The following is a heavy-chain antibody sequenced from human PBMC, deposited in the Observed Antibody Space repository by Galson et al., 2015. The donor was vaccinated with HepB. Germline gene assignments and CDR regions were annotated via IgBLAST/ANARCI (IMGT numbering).Heavy chain of an antibody. CDR2: IIPIFGTA. CDR1: GGTFSSYA. Sequence: SVKVSCKASGGTFSSYAISWVRQAPGQGLEWMGGIIPIFGTANYAQKFQGRVTITADESTSTAYMELSSLRSEDTAVYYCARGVVPAAYPDQTYYYYGMDVWGQGTTVTVSS. J-gene: IGHJ6*02. D-gene: IGHD2-2*01. CDR3: ARGVVPAAYPDQTYYYYGMDV. V-gene: IGHV1-69*13.